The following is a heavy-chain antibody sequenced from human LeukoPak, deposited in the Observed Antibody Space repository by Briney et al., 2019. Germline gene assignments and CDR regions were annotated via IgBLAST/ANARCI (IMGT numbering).Heavy chain of an antibody. D-gene: IGHD6-19*01. Sequence: GASVKVSCKASGGTFSSYAISWVRQAPGQGLEWMGRIIPILGIANYAQKFQGRVTITADKSTSTAYMELSSLRSEDTAVYCCAREGIAVALDYWGQGTLVTVSS. CDR2: IIPILGIA. J-gene: IGHJ4*02. CDR1: GGTFSSYA. V-gene: IGHV1-69*04. CDR3: AREGIAVALDY.